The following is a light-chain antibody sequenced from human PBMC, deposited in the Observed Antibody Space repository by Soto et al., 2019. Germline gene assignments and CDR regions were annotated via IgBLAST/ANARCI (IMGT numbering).Light chain of an antibody. J-gene: IGLJ2*01. Sequence: QSMVTQPPSASGALGQRVTISCTGSSSNIGAGYDVHWYQQFPGRAPRLLIFGNNNRPSGVPDRFSGSKSGTSASLDSSGLQADDEAESYCQSFDNRLNSVVVGGGTKLTVL. V-gene: IGLV1-40*01. CDR3: QSFDNRLNSVV. CDR2: GNN. CDR1: SSNIGAGYD.